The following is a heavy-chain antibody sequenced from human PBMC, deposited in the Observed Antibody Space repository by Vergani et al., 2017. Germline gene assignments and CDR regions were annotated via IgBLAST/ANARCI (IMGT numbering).Heavy chain of an antibody. CDR1: GGTFSSYT. D-gene: IGHD4-17*01. J-gene: IGHJ4*02. CDR3: AREGNDYGDYPEIN. CDR2: IIPILGIA. V-gene: IGHV1-69*08. Sequence: QVQLVQSGAEVKKPGSSVKVSCKASGGTFSSYTISWVRQAPGQGLEWMGRIIPILGIANYAQKFQGRVTITADKSTSTAYMELSSLRAEDTAVYYCAREGNDYGDYPEINWGQGTLVTVSS.